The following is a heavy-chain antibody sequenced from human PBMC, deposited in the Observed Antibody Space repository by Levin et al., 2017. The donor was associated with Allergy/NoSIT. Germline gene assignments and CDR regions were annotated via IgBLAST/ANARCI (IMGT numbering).Heavy chain of an antibody. CDR2: ISHNGEA. CDR1: GASLNGFY. CDR3: ARAFSGYSSV. D-gene: IGHD5-12*01. Sequence: SETLSLTCAVYGASLNGFYWSWIRQAPGRGLEWIAEISHNGEANYNPSLKSRATISVDTSKYQFSLRLKSVTAADTAIYFCARAFSGYSSVWAQGALVTVSS. V-gene: IGHV4-34*01. J-gene: IGHJ4*02.